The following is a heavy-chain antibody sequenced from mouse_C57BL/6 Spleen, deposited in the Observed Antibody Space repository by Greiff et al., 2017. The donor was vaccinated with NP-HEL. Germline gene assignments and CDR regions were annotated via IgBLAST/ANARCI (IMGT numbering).Heavy chain of an antibody. CDR3: ARRVVVATDWYFDV. J-gene: IGHJ1*03. D-gene: IGHD1-1*01. V-gene: IGHV1-76*01. CDR2: IYPGSGNT. Sequence: QVQLQQSGAELVRPGASVKLSCKASGYTFTDYYINWVKQRPGQGLEWIARIYPGSGNTYYNEKFKGKATLTAEKSSSTAYMQLSSLTSEDSAVYFCARRVVVATDWYFDVWGTGTTVTVSS. CDR1: GYTFTDYY.